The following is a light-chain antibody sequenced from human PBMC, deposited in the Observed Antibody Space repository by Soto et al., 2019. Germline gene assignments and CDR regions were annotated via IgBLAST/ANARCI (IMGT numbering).Light chain of an antibody. J-gene: IGLJ1*01. V-gene: IGLV1-47*01. CDR1: SSNIGSNF. CDR2: RNN. CDR3: AAWDVSLSGFYV. Sequence: SALTQPPSASGTPGQRVTISCSGSSSNIGSNFVYWYRQLPGTAPKVVIYRNNQRPSGVPDRFSGSKSGTSASLAISGLRSEDEAEYYCAAWDVSLSGFYVFGTGTKVTVL.